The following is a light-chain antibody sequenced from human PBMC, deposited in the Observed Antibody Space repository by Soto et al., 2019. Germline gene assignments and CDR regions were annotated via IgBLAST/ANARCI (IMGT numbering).Light chain of an antibody. CDR1: QSVSSSY. CDR2: GAS. CDR3: QQYGSSPRT. V-gene: IGKV3-20*01. Sequence: EIVLTQSPGTLSLSPGERATLSCRASQSVSSSYLAGYQQKPGQAPRLLIYGASSRATGIPDRFSGSGSGTDFTLTISRLEPGDFAVYYCQQYGSSPRTFGQGTKLEIK. J-gene: IGKJ2*01.